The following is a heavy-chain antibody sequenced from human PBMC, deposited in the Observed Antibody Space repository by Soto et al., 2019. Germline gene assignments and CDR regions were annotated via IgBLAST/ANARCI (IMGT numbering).Heavy chain of an antibody. Sequence: SXKVSFKASGYTXSSYYMHLVRQAPGQGLEWMGIINPSGGSTSYAQKFQGRVTMTRDTSTSTVYMELSSLRSEYTAVYYCARASIAAARNWFDPWGQGTLVTVSS. J-gene: IGHJ5*02. CDR1: GYTXSSYY. D-gene: IGHD6-13*01. CDR3: ARASIAAARNWFDP. V-gene: IGHV1-46*01. CDR2: INPSGGST.